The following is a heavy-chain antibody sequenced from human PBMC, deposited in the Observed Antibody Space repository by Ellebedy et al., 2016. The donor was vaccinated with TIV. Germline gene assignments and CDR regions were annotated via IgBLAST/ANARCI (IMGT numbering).Heavy chain of an antibody. CDR3: AKDTGDWLFDY. J-gene: IGHJ4*02. D-gene: IGHD2-21*02. CDR1: GFTFSSYA. CDR2: ISYDGSNK. V-gene: IGHV3-30-3*01. Sequence: GESLKISXAASGFTFSSYAMHWVRQAPGKGLEWVAVISYDGSNKYYADSVKGRFTISRDNSKNTLYLQMNSLRAEDTAVYYCAKDTGDWLFDYWGQGTLVTVSS.